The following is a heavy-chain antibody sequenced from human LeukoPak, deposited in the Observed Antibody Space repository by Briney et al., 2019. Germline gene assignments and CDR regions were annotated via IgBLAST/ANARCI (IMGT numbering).Heavy chain of an antibody. Sequence: GASVKVSCRASGYXFTSYYMHWVRQAPGQGLEWMGIINPSGGSTSYAQKFQGRVTMTRDTSTSTVYMELSSLRSEDTAVYYCARGEEYYGSGSFDYYFDYWGQGTLVTVSS. V-gene: IGHV1-46*01. D-gene: IGHD3-10*01. CDR2: INPSGGST. J-gene: IGHJ4*02. CDR3: ARGEEYYGSGSFDYYFDY. CDR1: GYXFTSYY.